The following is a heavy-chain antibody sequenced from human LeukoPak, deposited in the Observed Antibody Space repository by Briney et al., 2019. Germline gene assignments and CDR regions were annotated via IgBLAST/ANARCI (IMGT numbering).Heavy chain of an antibody. Sequence: SQTLSLTCTASGGSISSGRYYWNWIRQPAGKGLEWIGRIYTSGSTNYNPSLKSRVTISVDTSKNQFSLKLSSVTAADTAVYYCARTYYDILTGREPFDYWGQGTLVTVSS. V-gene: IGHV4-61*02. CDR2: IYTSGST. CDR3: ARTYYDILTGREPFDY. CDR1: GGSISSGRYY. J-gene: IGHJ4*02. D-gene: IGHD3-9*01.